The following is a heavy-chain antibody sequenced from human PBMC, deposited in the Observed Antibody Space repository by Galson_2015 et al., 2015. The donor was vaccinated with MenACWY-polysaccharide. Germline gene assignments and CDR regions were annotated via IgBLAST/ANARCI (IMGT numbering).Heavy chain of an antibody. Sequence: QSGAEVTKPGASVQVSCTASGYTFTGHFIHWVRQAPGQGFEWMGWINPNSGATSYAQKFQDRVTMTSDTSINTAYMELHRLRSDDTAVYYCARVPTSQQTEGNWFVPWGQGTPVTVSS. D-gene: IGHD4-11*01. CDR1: GYTFTGHF. V-gene: IGHV1-2*02. CDR3: ARVPTSQQTEGNWFVP. J-gene: IGHJ5*02. CDR2: INPNSGAT.